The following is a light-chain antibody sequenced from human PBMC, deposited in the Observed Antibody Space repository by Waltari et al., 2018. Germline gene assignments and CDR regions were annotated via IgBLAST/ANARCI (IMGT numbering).Light chain of an antibody. CDR2: GAS. J-gene: IGKJ1*01. CDR3: QQYNNWPPK. Sequence: EIVMTQSPATLYVSPGERATLSCRASQSVSSNLAWYQQKPGQAPRVLIYGASTRATGIPARFSGSGSGTEFTLTISSLQSEDFAVYYCQQYNNWPPKFGQGTKVEIK. CDR1: QSVSSN. V-gene: IGKV3-15*01.